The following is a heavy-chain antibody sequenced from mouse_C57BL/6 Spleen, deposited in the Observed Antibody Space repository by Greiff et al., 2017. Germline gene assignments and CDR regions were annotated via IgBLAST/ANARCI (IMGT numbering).Heavy chain of an antibody. V-gene: IGHV1-64*01. Sequence: QVQLQQPGAELVKPGASVKLSCKASGYTFTSYWMHWVKQRPGQGLEWIGMIHPNSGSTNYNEKFKSKATLTVDKSSSTAYMQLSSLTSEDSAVXYCARGTTVVATRWYFDVWGTGTTVTVSS. CDR3: ARGTTVVATRWYFDV. CDR1: GYTFTSYW. CDR2: IHPNSGST. D-gene: IGHD1-1*01. J-gene: IGHJ1*03.